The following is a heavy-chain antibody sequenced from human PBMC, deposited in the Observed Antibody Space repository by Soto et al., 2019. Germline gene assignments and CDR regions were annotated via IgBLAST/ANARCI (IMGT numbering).Heavy chain of an antibody. CDR3: ARDLIIAVAGTATYYYYGMDV. CDR2: INAGNGNT. D-gene: IGHD6-19*01. Sequence: ASVKVSCKASGYTLTSYAMHWVRQAPGQRLEWMGWINAGNGNTKYSQKFQGRVTITRDTSASTAYMELSSLRSEDTAVYYCARDLIIAVAGTATYYYYGMDVWGQGTTVTVSS. V-gene: IGHV1-3*01. CDR1: GYTLTSYA. J-gene: IGHJ6*02.